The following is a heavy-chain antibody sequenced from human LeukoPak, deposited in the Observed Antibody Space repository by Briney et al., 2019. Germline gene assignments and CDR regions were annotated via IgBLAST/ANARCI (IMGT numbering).Heavy chain of an antibody. J-gene: IGHJ4*02. V-gene: IGHV4-4*07. Sequence: PSETLSLTCTVSGGSISSYYWSWIRQPAGKGLEWIGRIYTSGSTNYNPSLKSRVTMSVDTSKNQFSLKLSSVTAADTAVYYCARDEGGSGAWYSPFDYWGQGTLVTVSS. CDR1: GGSISSYY. D-gene: IGHD2-21*02. CDR2: IYTSGST. CDR3: ARDEGGSGAWYSPFDY.